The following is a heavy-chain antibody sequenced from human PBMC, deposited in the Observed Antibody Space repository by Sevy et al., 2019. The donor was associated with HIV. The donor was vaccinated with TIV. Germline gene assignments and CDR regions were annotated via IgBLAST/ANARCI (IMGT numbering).Heavy chain of an antibody. Sequence: VGSLRLSCVASGFIFSSYVMSWVRQAPGKGLEWVSTISGSGGSTYYADSVKGRFTISRDNSKNTLDLQMNSLRAEDTAVYYCEAIATAGRDYWGQGTLVTVSS. CDR1: GFIFSSYV. D-gene: IGHD6-13*01. V-gene: IGHV3-23*01. CDR2: ISGSGGST. CDR3: EAIATAGRDY. J-gene: IGHJ4*02.